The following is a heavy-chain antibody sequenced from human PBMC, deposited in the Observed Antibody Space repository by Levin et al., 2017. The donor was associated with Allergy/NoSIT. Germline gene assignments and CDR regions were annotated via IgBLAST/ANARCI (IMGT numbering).Heavy chain of an antibody. CDR2: IYPGDSDT. D-gene: IGHD3-16*01. CDR3: VRGGGRRFDP. CDR1: GSTFTSYW. J-gene: IGHJ5*02. Sequence: GGSLRLSCKGSGSTFTSYWIGWVRQMPGKGLEWMGIIYPGDSDTRYSPSFQGQVTISADKSISTAYLQWSSLKASDTAMYYCVRGGGRRFDPWGQGTQVTVSS. V-gene: IGHV5-51*01.